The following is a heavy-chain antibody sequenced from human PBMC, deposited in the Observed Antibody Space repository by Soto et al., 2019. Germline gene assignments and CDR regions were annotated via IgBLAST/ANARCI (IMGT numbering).Heavy chain of an antibody. CDR1: GGTFSSYA. D-gene: IGHD6-13*01. CDR3: ARDRGRSSSWYRGSVDWFDP. V-gene: IGHV1-69*13. Sequence: SVKVSYKASGGTFSSYAISWVRQAPGQGLEWMGGIIPIFGTANYAQKFQGRVTITADESTSTAYMELSSLRSEDTAVYYCARDRGRSSSWYRGSVDWFDPWGQGTLVTVSS. CDR2: IIPIFGTA. J-gene: IGHJ5*02.